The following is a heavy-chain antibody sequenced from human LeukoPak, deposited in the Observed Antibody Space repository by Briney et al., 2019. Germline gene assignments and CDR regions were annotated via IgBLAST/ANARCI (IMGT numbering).Heavy chain of an antibody. J-gene: IGHJ4*02. CDR2: INPRGST. CDR3: ARRRLGYYFDY. V-gene: IGHV4-34*01. CDR1: GGSFSGYY. Sequence: SEILSLTCGVYGGSFSGYYWSWIRQPPGKGLEWIGEINPRGSTNYNPSLESRVTLSADTSKSQFSLTLNSVTAADTAVYYCARRRLGYYFDYWGQGTLVTVSS. D-gene: IGHD5-24*01.